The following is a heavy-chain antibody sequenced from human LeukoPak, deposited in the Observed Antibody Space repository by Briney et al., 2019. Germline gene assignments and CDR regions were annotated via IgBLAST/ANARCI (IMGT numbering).Heavy chain of an antibody. CDR2: ISGSGGST. V-gene: IGHV3-23*01. J-gene: IGHJ3*02. D-gene: IGHD4-17*01. CDR1: GFTFSNFA. CDR3: AKEGDYGDYAGNAFDI. Sequence: PGGSLRLSCAASGFTFSNFAMSWVRQAPGKGLEWVSAISGSGGSTYYADPVKGRFTISRDNSKNTLYLQMNSLRAEDTAVYYCAKEGDYGDYAGNAFDIWGQGTMVTVSS.